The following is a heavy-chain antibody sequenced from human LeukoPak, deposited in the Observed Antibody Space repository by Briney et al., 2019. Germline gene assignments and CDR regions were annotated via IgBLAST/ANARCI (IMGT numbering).Heavy chain of an antibody. D-gene: IGHD3-22*01. CDR2: IRYDGSNK. CDR3: AKDMSSGSRVYYFDY. Sequence: GGSLRLSCAASGFTFSSYWMHWVRQAPGKGLEWVAFIRYDGSNKYYADSVKGRFTISRDNSKNTLYLQMNSLRAEDTAVYYCAKDMSSGSRVYYFDYWGQGTLVTVSS. J-gene: IGHJ4*02. CDR1: GFTFSSYW. V-gene: IGHV3-30*02.